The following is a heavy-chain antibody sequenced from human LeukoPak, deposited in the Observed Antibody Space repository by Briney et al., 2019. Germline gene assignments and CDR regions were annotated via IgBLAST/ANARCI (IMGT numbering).Heavy chain of an antibody. Sequence: GGSLRLSCAASGFTFRSCAMHWVRKAPGKGLEWVSGISDSGVSAFYTHSVKGRFTISRDNSKNTLYLQMSSLRAEDTAVYYCAKGDGSTYVTHFDFWGQGTLVSVSS. D-gene: IGHD5-18*01. J-gene: IGHJ4*02. CDR1: GFTFRSCA. CDR3: AKGDGSTYVTHFDF. V-gene: IGHV3-23*01. CDR2: ISDSGVSA.